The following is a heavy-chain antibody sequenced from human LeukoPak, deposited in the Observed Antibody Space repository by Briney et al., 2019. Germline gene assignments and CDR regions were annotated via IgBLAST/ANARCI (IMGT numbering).Heavy chain of an antibody. CDR1: GFTFSNAW. CDR3: AKRRTTVTTGGAFDI. D-gene: IGHD4-17*01. Sequence: GGSLRLSCAASGFTFSNAWMSWVRQAPGKGLEWVGRIKSKTDGGTTDYAAPVKGRFTISRDDSKNTLYLQMNSLRAEDTAVYYCAKRRTTVTTGGAFDIWGQGTMVTVSS. J-gene: IGHJ3*02. CDR2: IKSKTDGGTT. V-gene: IGHV3-15*01.